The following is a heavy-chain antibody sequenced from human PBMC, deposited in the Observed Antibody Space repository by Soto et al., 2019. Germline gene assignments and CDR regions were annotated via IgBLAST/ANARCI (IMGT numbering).Heavy chain of an antibody. Sequence: SETLSLTCTVSGGSISSGDYYWSWIRQHPGKGLEWIGYIYYSGSTYYNPSLKSRVTISVDTSKNQFSLKLSSVTAADTAVYYCARVRPRHSGNHKNAFDIWGQGTMVTVSS. CDR3: ARVRPRHSGNHKNAFDI. CDR1: GGSISSGDYY. J-gene: IGHJ3*02. D-gene: IGHD2-21*01. V-gene: IGHV4-30-4*08. CDR2: IYYSGST.